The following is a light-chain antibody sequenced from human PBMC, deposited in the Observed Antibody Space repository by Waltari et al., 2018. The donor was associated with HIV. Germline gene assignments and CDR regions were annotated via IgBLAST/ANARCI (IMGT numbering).Light chain of an antibody. V-gene: IGKV3-15*01. CDR2: GAS. J-gene: IGKJ4*01. CDR3: QQYNNWPPLT. Sequence: EIVMTQSPATLSVSPGERATLSCRASQSVSSNLAWYQQKPGQAPRLLIDGASTRATGFPARFSGSGSGTEFTLTISSLQSEDFAVYYCQQYNNWPPLTFGGGTKVEIK. CDR1: QSVSSN.